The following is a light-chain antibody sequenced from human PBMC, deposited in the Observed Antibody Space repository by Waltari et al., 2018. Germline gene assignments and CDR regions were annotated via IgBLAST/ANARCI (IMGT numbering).Light chain of an antibody. Sequence: EIVMTQSPATLSVSPGERATLSCRASKSVSSNLAWYQQKPGQAPRLLIYGASTRATGIPARFSGSGSGTEFTLTISSLQSEDFAVYYCQQYNNWPPLTFGGVTKVEIK. CDR3: QQYNNWPPLT. J-gene: IGKJ4*01. CDR1: KSVSSN. CDR2: GAS. V-gene: IGKV3-15*01.